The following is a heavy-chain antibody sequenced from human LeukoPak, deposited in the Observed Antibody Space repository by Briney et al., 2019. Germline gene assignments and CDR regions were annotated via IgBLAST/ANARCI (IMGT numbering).Heavy chain of an antibody. D-gene: IGHD3-10*01. J-gene: IGHJ4*02. CDR1: GYTFTSYG. Sequence: ASVKVSCKASGYTFTSYGISRVRQAPGQGLEWMGWISAYNGNTNYAQKLQGRVTMTTDTSTSTAYMELRSLRSDDTAVYYCARTLGPPYYYGSGSYDFDYWGQGTLVTVSS. CDR3: ARTLGPPYYYGSGSYDFDY. CDR2: ISAYNGNT. V-gene: IGHV1-18*04.